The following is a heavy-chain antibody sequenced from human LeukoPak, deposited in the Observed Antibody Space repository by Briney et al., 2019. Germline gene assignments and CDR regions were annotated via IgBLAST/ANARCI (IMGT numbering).Heavy chain of an antibody. CDR2: IWYDGSNK. Sequence: PGGSLRLSCAASGFTFSSYGMHWVRQAPGKGLEWVAVIWYDGSNKYYADSVKGRFTISRDNSKNTLYLQMNSLRAEDTAVYYCARERSSRVNAFDIWGQGTMVTVSS. CDR3: ARERSSRVNAFDI. D-gene: IGHD6-13*01. V-gene: IGHV3-33*01. CDR1: GFTFSSYG. J-gene: IGHJ3*02.